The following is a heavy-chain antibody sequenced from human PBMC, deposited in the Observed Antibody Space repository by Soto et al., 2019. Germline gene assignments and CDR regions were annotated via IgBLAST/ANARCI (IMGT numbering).Heavy chain of an antibody. CDR1: GFTFSSYA. CDR3: ARDGQLGSKSYYHYGMAA. J-gene: IGHJ6*02. Sequence: GGSLRRSCAASGFTFSSYAMHCVRQAPSKGLEWLAVISYDGSNKYYADSVKGRFTISSDNSHNTLYLQMNSLRAEDTAVYYCARDGQLGSKSYYHYGMAAWGQGTTVTVSS. D-gene: IGHD1-26*01. CDR2: ISYDGSNK. V-gene: IGHV3-30-3*01.